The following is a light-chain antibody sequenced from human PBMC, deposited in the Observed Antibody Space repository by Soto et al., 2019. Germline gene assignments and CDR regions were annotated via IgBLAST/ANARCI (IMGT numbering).Light chain of an antibody. V-gene: IGKV1-39*01. CDR3: QHSSGIPVT. CDR2: DAS. J-gene: IGKJ4*01. Sequence: DIQMTQSPSSLSASIGDRVAITCRSSQSISTFLNWYKQSPGKAPNLLIHDASRLKGGVPSGFSGRGSGTDFTLTISSLQPEDFATSYGQHSSGIPVTFGGGTKVE. CDR1: QSISTF.